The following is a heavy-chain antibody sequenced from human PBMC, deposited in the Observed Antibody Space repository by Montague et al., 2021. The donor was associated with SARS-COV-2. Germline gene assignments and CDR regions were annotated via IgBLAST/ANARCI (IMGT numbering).Heavy chain of an antibody. CDR2: IYNSGPT. CDR3: GRESVSYGLDV. V-gene: IGHV4-61*09. Sequence: TLSLTCRVSGASIDTGNHYWTWIRQSAGQGLEWIGNIYNSGPTNYNPSLKSRVTISLDRAKNHFSLLLSSVTAADTATYYCGRESVSYGLDVWGQGTTVTVSS. CDR1: GASIDTGNHY. D-gene: IGHD3-16*01. J-gene: IGHJ6*02.